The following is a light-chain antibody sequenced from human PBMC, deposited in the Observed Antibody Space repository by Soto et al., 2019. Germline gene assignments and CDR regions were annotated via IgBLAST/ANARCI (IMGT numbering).Light chain of an antibody. CDR2: AAS. J-gene: IGKJ1*01. Sequence: DIQMTQSPSSLSASVGDRVTITCRASQSISNYLSWYQQKPGKAPKLLIFAASSLQSGVPSRFSGSRAGPDFTLTISSLQSEDFAVYYCQQYNNWPLTFGQGTKVDIK. CDR3: QQYNNWPLT. V-gene: IGKV1-39*01. CDR1: QSISNY.